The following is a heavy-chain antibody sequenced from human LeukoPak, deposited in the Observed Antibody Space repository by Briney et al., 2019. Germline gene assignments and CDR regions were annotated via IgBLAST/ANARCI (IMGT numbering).Heavy chain of an antibody. Sequence: SETLSLTCTVSGASITNYYWSWIRQSPGRGLECLGYFHFTGTTNYNPSLTSVVTIPEDTSKNQFSLKLSPMSAASTRVYYCARESLRQRWLGRREEYYYIDVWGKGTTVTISS. D-gene: IGHD6-19*01. V-gene: IGHV4-59*12. CDR2: FHFTGTT. CDR1: GASITNYY. CDR3: ARESLRQRWLGRREEYYYIDV. J-gene: IGHJ6*03.